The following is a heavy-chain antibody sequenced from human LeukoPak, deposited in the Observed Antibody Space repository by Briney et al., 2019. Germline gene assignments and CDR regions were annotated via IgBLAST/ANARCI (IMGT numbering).Heavy chain of an antibody. D-gene: IGHD4-11*01. Sequence: PGGSLRLSCAVSGFTFSNYAMSWVRQAPGKGLEWVSGISGSGGSTYYADSVKGRFTISRDNSKNTLYLQMNSLRAEDTAVYYCAEGRTTVTTNNYYGMDVWGQGTTVTVSS. CDR2: ISGSGGST. CDR3: AEGRTTVTTNNYYGMDV. J-gene: IGHJ6*02. V-gene: IGHV3-23*01. CDR1: GFTFSNYA.